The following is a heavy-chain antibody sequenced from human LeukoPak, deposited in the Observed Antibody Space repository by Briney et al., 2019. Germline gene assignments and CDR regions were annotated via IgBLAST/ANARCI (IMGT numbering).Heavy chain of an antibody. CDR2: IYYSGST. CDR1: GGSISSSSYH. CDR3: ARQGYGGNWDDY. D-gene: IGHD4-23*01. V-gene: IGHV4-39*01. J-gene: IGHJ4*02. Sequence: SETLSLTCTVSGGSISSSSYHWGWIRQPPGKGLEWIGSIYYSGSTYYNPSLKSRVTISVDTSKNQFSLKLSSVTAADTAVYYCARQGYGGNWDDYWGQGTLVTVSS.